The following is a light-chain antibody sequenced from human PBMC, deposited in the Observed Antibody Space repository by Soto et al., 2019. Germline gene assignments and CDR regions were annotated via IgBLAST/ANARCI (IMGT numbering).Light chain of an antibody. CDR3: QHSYSTPPMYT. J-gene: IGKJ2*01. Sequence: DIQMTQSPSSLSASVGDRVTITCRASQSITSYLNWYQQKPGKAPKLLIYAASSLQSGVPSRFSGSGSGTDFTLTIRSLQPEDFATYYCQHSYSTPPMYTFGQGTNLAIK. CDR2: AAS. V-gene: IGKV1-39*01. CDR1: QSITSY.